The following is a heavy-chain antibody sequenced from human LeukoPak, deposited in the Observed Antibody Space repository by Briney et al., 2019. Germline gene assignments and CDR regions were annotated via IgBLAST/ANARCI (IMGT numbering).Heavy chain of an antibody. D-gene: IGHD4-17*01. CDR3: ARDRWYGDYSGKYYFDY. CDR1: GFTFSDYY. J-gene: IGHJ4*02. Sequence: GGSLRLSCAASGFTFSDYYMSWIRQVPGKGLEWVSYISSSSSYTNYADSVKGRFTISRDNAKNSLYLQMNSLRAEDTAVYYCARDRWYGDYSGKYYFDYWGQGTLVTVSS. CDR2: ISSSSSYT. V-gene: IGHV3-11*06.